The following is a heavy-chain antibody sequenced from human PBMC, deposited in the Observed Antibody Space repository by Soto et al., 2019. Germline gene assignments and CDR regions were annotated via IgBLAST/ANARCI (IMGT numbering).Heavy chain of an antibody. CDR1: GAAFSNYT. D-gene: IGHD2-15*01. J-gene: IGHJ6*03. Sequence: QVQLVQSGTEVKKPGSSVKISCTASGAAFSNYTFTWVRRPPGQGLEWMGRVIPLLDASNYAEKFQDRVTITADRSTSTAYMEMSGLKSEDSAIYYCASGKSQMTQDRMGFYYYMDVWGKGTTVTVSS. CDR3: ASGKSQMTQDRMGFYYYMDV. CDR2: VIPLLDAS. V-gene: IGHV1-69*08.